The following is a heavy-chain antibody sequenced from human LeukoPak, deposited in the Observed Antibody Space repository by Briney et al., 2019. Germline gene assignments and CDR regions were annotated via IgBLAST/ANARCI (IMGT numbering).Heavy chain of an antibody. J-gene: IGHJ5*02. V-gene: IGHV3-23*01. CDR3: AKAVRNYYGSRSPVGYNWFDP. CDR1: GFTFSSYA. Sequence: QPGGSLRLSCAASGFTFSSYAMSWVRQAPGKGLEWVSAISGSGGSTYYADSVKGRFTISRDNSKNTLYLQMNSLRAEDTAVYYCAKAVRNYYGSRSPVGYNWFDPWGQGTLVTVSS. CDR2: ISGSGGST. D-gene: IGHD3-10*01.